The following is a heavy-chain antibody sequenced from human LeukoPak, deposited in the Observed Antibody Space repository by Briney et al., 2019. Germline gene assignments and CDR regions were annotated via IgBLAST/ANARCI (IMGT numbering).Heavy chain of an antibody. CDR3: ARNDFLSPFDY. D-gene: IGHD3-3*01. V-gene: IGHV4-59*01. CDR1: GGSISSYY. Sequence: SETLSLTCTVSGGSISSYYWSWIRQPPGKGLEWIGYIYYSGSTNYNPSLKSRVTISVDTSKNQFSLKLSSVTAADTAVYYCARNDFLSPFDYWGQGTLVTISS. CDR2: IYYSGST. J-gene: IGHJ4*02.